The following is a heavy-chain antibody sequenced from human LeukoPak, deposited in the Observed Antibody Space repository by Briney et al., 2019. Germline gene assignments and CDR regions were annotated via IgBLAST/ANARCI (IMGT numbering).Heavy chain of an antibody. CDR2: ISGSGGST. CDR1: GFTVSSNY. J-gene: IGHJ4*02. V-gene: IGHV3-23*01. D-gene: IGHD2-8*01. Sequence: GGSLRLSCAASGFTVSSNYMSWVRQAPGKVLEWVSAISGSGGSTYYADSVKGRFTISRDNSKSTLYLQVNSLRAEDTAVYYCATTPLMDCTDGVCYHFDYWGQGTLVTVSS. CDR3: ATTPLMDCTDGVCYHFDY.